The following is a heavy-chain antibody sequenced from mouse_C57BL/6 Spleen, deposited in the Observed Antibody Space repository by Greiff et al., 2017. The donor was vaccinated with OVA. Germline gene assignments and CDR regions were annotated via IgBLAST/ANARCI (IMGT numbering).Heavy chain of an antibody. J-gene: IGHJ2*01. CDR1: GYTFTSYW. CDR2: IDPSDGNT. D-gene: IGHD3-1*01. Sequence: QVQLQQSGAELVKPGASVKLSCKASGYTFTSYWIQWVKQRPGQGLEWIGEIDPSDGNTNYNQKFKGKATLTVDTSSSTAYMQLSSLTSEDSAVYYCARFEGARRCYFDDWGKGTTLTVSS. CDR3: ARFEGARRCYFDD. V-gene: IGHV1-50*01.